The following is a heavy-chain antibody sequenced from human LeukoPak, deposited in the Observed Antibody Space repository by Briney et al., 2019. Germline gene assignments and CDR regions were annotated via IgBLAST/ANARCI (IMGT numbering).Heavy chain of an antibody. V-gene: IGHV5-51*01. J-gene: IGHJ4*02. Sequence: GESLKISCKGSGYSFTSYWIGWVRQMPGKGLEWMGIIYPGDSDTRYSPSFQGQVTISADKSISTAYLQWSSLKASDTAMYYCARAYCSSTSCYAMLFDYWGQGTLVSVSS. CDR1: GYSFTSYW. D-gene: IGHD2-2*01. CDR2: IYPGDSDT. CDR3: ARAYCSSTSCYAMLFDY.